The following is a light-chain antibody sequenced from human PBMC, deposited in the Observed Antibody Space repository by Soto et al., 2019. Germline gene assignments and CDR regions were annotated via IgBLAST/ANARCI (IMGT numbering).Light chain of an antibody. CDR3: QQYASSVT. V-gene: IGKV3-20*01. CDR2: GAS. Sequence: ILLTQSPGSLSLSPGDRATLSCRASQSFSSTFFAWYQQKPGQAPRLLIYGASSRATGIPDRFSGSGSGTDFTLNISRLEPEDFAVYYCQQYASSVTFGQGTKVEIK. CDR1: QSFSSTF. J-gene: IGKJ1*01.